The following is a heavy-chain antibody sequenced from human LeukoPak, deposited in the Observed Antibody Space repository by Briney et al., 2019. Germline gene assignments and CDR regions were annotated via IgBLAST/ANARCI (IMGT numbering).Heavy chain of an antibody. CDR1: GFSFSAYY. J-gene: IGHJ4*02. Sequence: GGSLRLSCAASGFSFSAYYMNWVRQAPGKGPEWLANINQAGSVQNYVDSVRGRFTISRDNAKNSLFLQMNSLRAEDTAVYYCASYLGSPLVVIAPFDYWGQGTLVTVSS. CDR2: INQAGSVQ. V-gene: IGHV3-7*02. D-gene: IGHD2-2*01. CDR3: ASYLGSPLVVIAPFDY.